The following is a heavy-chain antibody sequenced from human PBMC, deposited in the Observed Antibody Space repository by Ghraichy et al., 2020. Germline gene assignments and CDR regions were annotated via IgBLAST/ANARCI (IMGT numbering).Heavy chain of an antibody. CDR1: GVSVSSALFY. CDR2: IYYSGTT. CDR3: ATLNTAAFEF. J-gene: IGHJ3*01. V-gene: IGHV4-61*01. Sequence: GSLRLSCTVSGVSVSSALFYWSWVRQPPGRGPESLAYIYYSGTTNYSPSLKSRVTISVDTSKNQVFLKLNSVTTSDTAVYYCATLNTAAFEFWGQGTMVTVYS.